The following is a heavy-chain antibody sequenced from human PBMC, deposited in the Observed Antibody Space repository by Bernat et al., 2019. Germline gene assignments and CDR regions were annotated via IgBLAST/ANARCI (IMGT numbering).Heavy chain of an antibody. CDR3: ARGPLGVATIFHYYYYMDV. D-gene: IGHD5-12*01. J-gene: IGHJ6*03. Sequence: QVQLVESGGGVVQPGRSLRLSCAASGFTFSSYGMHWVRQAPGKGLEWVAVIWYDGSNKYYADSGKGRFTITRDNSKNTLYLQMNSLRAEDTAVYYCARGPLGVATIFHYYYYMDVWGKGTTVTVSS. V-gene: IGHV3-33*01. CDR1: GFTFSSYG. CDR2: IWYDGSNK.